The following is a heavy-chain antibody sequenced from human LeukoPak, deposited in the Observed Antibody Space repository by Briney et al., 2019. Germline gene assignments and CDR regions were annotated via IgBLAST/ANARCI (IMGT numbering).Heavy chain of an antibody. CDR2: ITSSSTYI. Sequence: PGGSLRLSCVASGFTFSGYTMNWVRQAPGKGLEWVSSITSSSTYIYYADSVRGRFTISRDNAKNSLYLQMNSLRAEDTAVYYCARLYSSSYYFDYWGQGTLVTVSS. D-gene: IGHD6-6*01. CDR3: ARLYSSSYYFDY. CDR1: GFTFSGYT. V-gene: IGHV3-21*01. J-gene: IGHJ4*02.